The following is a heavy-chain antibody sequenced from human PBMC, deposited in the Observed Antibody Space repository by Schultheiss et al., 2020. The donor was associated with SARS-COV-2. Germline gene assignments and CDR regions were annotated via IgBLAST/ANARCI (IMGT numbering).Heavy chain of an antibody. CDR3: ARVSWFQAFDI. V-gene: IGHV1-46*01. Sequence: ASVKVSCKASGYTFTGYYMHWVRQAPGQGLEWMGIINPSGGSTSYAQKFQGRVTMTRDTSASTAYMELSSLRSEDTAVYYCARVSWFQAFDIWGQGTMVTVSS. J-gene: IGHJ3*02. CDR1: GYTFTGYY. CDR2: INPSGGST. D-gene: IGHD3-10*01.